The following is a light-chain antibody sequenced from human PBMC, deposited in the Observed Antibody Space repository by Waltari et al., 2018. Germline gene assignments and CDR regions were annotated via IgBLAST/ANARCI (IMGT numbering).Light chain of an antibody. J-gene: IGKJ1*01. V-gene: IGKV1-39*01. CDR3: QQSYSSPS. CDR1: QRISDY. CDR2: GAS. Sequence: DIQMTPSPSSLSASVGDRVTITCRASQRISDYLNWYQQKPGKAPKVLIYGASTLQSGVPSRFSGSGSGTDFTLTITSLQPDDVATYYCQQSYSSPSFGQGTKVEIK.